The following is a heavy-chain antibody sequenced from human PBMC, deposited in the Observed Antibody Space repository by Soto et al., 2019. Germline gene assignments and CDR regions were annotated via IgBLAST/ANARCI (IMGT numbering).Heavy chain of an antibody. V-gene: IGHV4-31*03. Sequence: QVQLQESGPGLVKPSQTLSLTCTVSGGSISSGGYYWSWIRQHPGKGLEWIGYIYYSGSTYYNPSLKSRVTISVDTSKNQFSLKLSSVTAADTAVYYCVRGRGSSWYWPPFDYWGQGTLVTVSS. CDR2: IYYSGST. CDR1: GGSISSGGYY. D-gene: IGHD6-13*01. CDR3: VRGRGSSWYWPPFDY. J-gene: IGHJ4*02.